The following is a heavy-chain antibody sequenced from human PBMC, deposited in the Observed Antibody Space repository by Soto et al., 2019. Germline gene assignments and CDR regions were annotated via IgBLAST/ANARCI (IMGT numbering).Heavy chain of an antibody. D-gene: IGHD6-13*01. CDR3: AGVDSSTWYPDY. Sequence: QVQLQESGPGLVKPSLTLSLTCTVSGGSISSDDYYWNWIRQRPGEGLEWIGYIYYSGSTSYNPSLKSRISISVDTSKNQFSLKLSSVTAADTAGYYCAGVDSSTWYPDYWGQGTLVTVSS. CDR1: GGSISSDDYY. CDR2: IYYSGST. V-gene: IGHV4-31*03. J-gene: IGHJ4*02.